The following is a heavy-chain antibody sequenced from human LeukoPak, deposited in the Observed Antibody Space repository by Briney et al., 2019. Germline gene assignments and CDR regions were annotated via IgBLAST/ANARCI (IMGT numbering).Heavy chain of an antibody. V-gene: IGHV3-23*01. CDR3: AKRHDVSGPTGYFDY. CDR2: ITGNGGNT. Sequence: GGSLRLSCAASGFTFSSYAMIWVRQAPGKGLEWVSVITGNGGNTYSADSVKGRFTISRDNSKNTLYLQMNSLRAEDTAVYYCAKRHDVSGPTGYFDYWGQGTLVTVSS. D-gene: IGHD3-22*01. CDR1: GFTFSSYA. J-gene: IGHJ4*02.